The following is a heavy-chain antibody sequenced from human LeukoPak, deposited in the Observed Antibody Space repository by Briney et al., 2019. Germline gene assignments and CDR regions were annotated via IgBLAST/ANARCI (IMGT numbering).Heavy chain of an antibody. CDR2: IAGGGGYI. Sequence: PGGSLRLSCAASGFTFSSYSMIWFRQAPGKGLEWVSSIAGGGGYIYYADSVKGRFTISRDNAKNTLYLQMNSLRAEDTAVYFCARDIGYNSGMDVWGQGTTVTVSS. V-gene: IGHV3-21*01. CDR3: ARDIGYNSGMDV. D-gene: IGHD3-3*01. J-gene: IGHJ6*02. CDR1: GFTFSSYS.